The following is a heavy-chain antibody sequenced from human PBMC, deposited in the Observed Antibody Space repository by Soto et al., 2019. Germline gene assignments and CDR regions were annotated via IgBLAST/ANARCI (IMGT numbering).Heavy chain of an antibody. V-gene: IGHV4-31*03. J-gene: IGHJ6*02. CDR3: ARAYFTMVRGATRVDYYYYGMDV. CDR1: GGSISSGGYY. D-gene: IGHD3-10*01. CDR2: IYYSGST. Sequence: KASETLSLTCTVSGGSISSGGYYWSWIRQHPGKGLEWIGYIYYSGSTYYNPSLKSRVTISVDTSKNQFSLKLSSVTAADTAVYYCARAYFTMVRGATRVDYYYYGMDVWGQGTTVTVSS.